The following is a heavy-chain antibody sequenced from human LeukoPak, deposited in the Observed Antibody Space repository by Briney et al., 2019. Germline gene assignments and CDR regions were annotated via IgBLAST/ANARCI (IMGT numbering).Heavy chain of an antibody. Sequence: GGSLRLSCAASGFTFSNAWMSWVRQAPGKGLEWVGRIKSKTDGGTTDYAAPVKGRFTISRDDSKNTLYLQMNSLKTEDTAVYHCTTDGARDIVVVPAAIFDYWGQGTLVTVSS. J-gene: IGHJ4*02. CDR2: IKSKTDGGTT. CDR1: GFTFSNAW. D-gene: IGHD2-2*01. CDR3: TTDGARDIVVVPAAIFDY. V-gene: IGHV3-15*01.